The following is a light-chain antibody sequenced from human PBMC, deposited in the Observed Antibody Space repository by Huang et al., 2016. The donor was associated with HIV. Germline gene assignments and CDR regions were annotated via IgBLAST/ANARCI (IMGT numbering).Light chain of an antibody. J-gene: IGKJ1*01. CDR1: ENIRNY. V-gene: IGKV1-39*01. CDR3: QQSYNAPRT. Sequence: DIQMTQSPSSLSAFVGDKVTITCRASENIRNYLNWYQQKPGKAPNLLLYAASSLQSGVPARFSGSRNRTDFNLTINSLQHEDYATYFCQQSYNAPRTFGQGTKVEIK. CDR2: AAS.